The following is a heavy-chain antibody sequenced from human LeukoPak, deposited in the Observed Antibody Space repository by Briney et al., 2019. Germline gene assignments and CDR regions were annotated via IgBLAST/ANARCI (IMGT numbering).Heavy chain of an antibody. V-gene: IGHV3-30*18. CDR1: GFTFSSYS. D-gene: IGHD1-26*01. J-gene: IGHJ4*02. CDR2: ISYDGSNK. CDR3: AKEDGSYYLDY. Sequence: GGSLRLSCAASGFTFSSYSMNWVRQAPGKGLEGVAVISYDGSNKYYADSVKGRFTISRDNSKNTLYLQMNSLRAEDTAVYYCAKEDGSYYLDYWGQGTLVTVSP.